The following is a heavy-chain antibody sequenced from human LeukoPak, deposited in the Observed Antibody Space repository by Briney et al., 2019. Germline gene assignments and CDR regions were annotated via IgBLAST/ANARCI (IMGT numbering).Heavy chain of an antibody. J-gene: IGHJ4*02. D-gene: IGHD3-10*01. V-gene: IGHV4-34*01. CDR1: GGSFSGYC. CDR3: ARHHVWFGELFVDY. CDR2: INHSGST. Sequence: SETLSLTCAVSGGSFSGYCWTWIRQPPGKGLEWIGEINHSGSTNYNPSLKSRVTISVDTSKNQFSLKLSSVTAADTAVYYCARHHVWFGELFVDYWGQGTLVTVSS.